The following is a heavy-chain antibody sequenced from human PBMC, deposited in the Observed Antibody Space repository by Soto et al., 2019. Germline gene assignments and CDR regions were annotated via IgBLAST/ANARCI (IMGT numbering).Heavy chain of an antibody. CDR1: GYSISSGYY. D-gene: IGHD6-13*01. J-gene: IGHJ4*02. V-gene: IGHV4-38-2*01. Sequence: PSETLSLTCAVSGYSISSGYYWGWIRQPPGKGLEWIGSIYHSGSTYYNPSLKSRVTISVDTSKNQFSLKLSSVTAADTAVYYYARRHSSSWYGLDYWGQGTLVTVSS. CDR2: IYHSGST. CDR3: ARRHSSSWYGLDY.